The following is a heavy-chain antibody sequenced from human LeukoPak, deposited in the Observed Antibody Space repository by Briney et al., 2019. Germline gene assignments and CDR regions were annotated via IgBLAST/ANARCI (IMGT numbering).Heavy chain of an antibody. CDR1: GYSISSGYY. CDR2: IYHSGST. CDR3: ARTSIPHDYGDYGFRI. Sequence: SETLSLTCAVSGYSISSGYYWGWIRQPPRKGLEWIGSIYHSGSTYYNPSLKSRVTISVDTSKNQFSLKLSSVTAADTAVYYCARTSIPHDYGDYGFRIWGQGTLVTVSS. J-gene: IGHJ4*02. D-gene: IGHD4-17*01. V-gene: IGHV4-38-2*01.